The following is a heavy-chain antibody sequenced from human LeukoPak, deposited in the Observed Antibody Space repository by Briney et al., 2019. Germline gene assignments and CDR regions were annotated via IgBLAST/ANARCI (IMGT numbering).Heavy chain of an antibody. Sequence: SETLSLTCSVSGDSISSSSYYWGWIRQPAGKGLEWIGRIYTSGSTNYNPSLKSRVTMSVDTSKNQFSLKLSSVTAADTAVYYCARSGGMVRGVIRSGYFDYWGQGTLVTVSS. V-gene: IGHV4-61*02. CDR2: IYTSGST. CDR1: GDSISSSSYY. D-gene: IGHD3-10*01. CDR3: ARSGGMVRGVIRSGYFDY. J-gene: IGHJ4*02.